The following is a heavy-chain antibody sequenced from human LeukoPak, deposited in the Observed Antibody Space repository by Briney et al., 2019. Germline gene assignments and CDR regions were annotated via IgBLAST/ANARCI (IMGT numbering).Heavy chain of an antibody. Sequence: SETLSLTCAVYGGSFSGYYWSWIRQPPGKGLEWIGEINHSGSTNYNPSLKSRVTISVDTSKNQFSLKLSSVTAADTAVYYCARGYSSGWYGLRVFDYWGQGTLVTVSS. D-gene: IGHD6-19*01. CDR1: GGSFSGYY. J-gene: IGHJ4*02. CDR2: INHSGST. V-gene: IGHV4-34*01. CDR3: ARGYSSGWYGLRVFDY.